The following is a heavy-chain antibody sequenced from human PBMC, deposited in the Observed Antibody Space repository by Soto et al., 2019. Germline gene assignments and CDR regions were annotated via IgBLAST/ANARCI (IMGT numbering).Heavy chain of an antibody. CDR1: GFTFSSYW. D-gene: IGHD2-21*01. V-gene: IGHV3-74*01. Sequence: PGGSLRLSCAASGFTFSSYWMHWVRQGPGKGLVWVSRIKGDGTRTNYADSVRGRFTVSRDNAKHTLYLQINSLTAEDIAVYYCARGTLTSIDMVDYWGQGTLVTVSS. CDR2: IKGDGTRT. CDR3: ARGTLTSIDMVDY. J-gene: IGHJ4*02.